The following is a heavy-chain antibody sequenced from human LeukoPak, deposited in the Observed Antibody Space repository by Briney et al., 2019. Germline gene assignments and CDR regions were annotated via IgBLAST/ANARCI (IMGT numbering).Heavy chain of an antibody. CDR2: ISRRGMNI. V-gene: IGHV3-48*03. Sequence: GGSLRLSCAASGFTFSRYEMNWVGQAPGKGREGASYISRRGMNIYYADSVKGRFTISRDSAKNSLYLQMSSLRAEDTAVYYCVRGSDFWSGDSKGPFDYWGQGTLVTVSS. CDR3: VRGSDFWSGDSKGPFDY. CDR1: GFTFSRYE. J-gene: IGHJ4*02. D-gene: IGHD3-3*01.